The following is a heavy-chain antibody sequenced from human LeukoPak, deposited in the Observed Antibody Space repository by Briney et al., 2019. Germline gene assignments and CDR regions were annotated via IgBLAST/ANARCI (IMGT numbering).Heavy chain of an antibody. D-gene: IGHD2-2*01. V-gene: IGHV3-49*04. J-gene: IGHJ4*02. CDR3: TRDKILGYCRSTSCPEGAFDY. Sequence: PGGSLRLSCTASGFTFGDYAMSWVRQAPGKGLEWVGFIRSKANGGTTEYAASVKGRFTISRDDSKSIAYLQMNSLKTEDTAVYYCTRDKILGYCRSTSCPEGAFDYWGQGTLVTVSS. CDR1: GFTFGDYA. CDR2: IRSKANGGTT.